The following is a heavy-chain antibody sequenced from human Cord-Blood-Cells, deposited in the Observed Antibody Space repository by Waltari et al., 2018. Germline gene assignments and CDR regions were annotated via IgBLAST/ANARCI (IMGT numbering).Heavy chain of an antibody. J-gene: IGHJ3*02. Sequence: QVQLVQSGAEVKKPGASVKVSCKASGYTFTSYDINWVRQATGQGLEWKGWLNPNSGNTGNAQKFQGRVTITRNTAISTAYMELSSLRSEDTAVYYCARVSGDRTGLDAFDIWGQGTMVTVSS. V-gene: IGHV1-8*03. CDR2: LNPNSGNT. D-gene: IGHD1-1*01. CDR1: GYTFTSYD. CDR3: ARVSGDRTGLDAFDI.